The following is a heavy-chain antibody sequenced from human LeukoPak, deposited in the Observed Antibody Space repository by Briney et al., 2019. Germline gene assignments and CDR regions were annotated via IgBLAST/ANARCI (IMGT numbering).Heavy chain of an antibody. Sequence: SGTLSLTCAVSGGSISSSNWWSWVRQPPGKGLEWIGEIYHSGSTNYNPSLKSRVTISADTSKNRFSLTLNSVTAADSAMYYCARGISSFDYGDYWFDPWGQGTLVTVSS. CDR3: ARGISSFDYGDYWFDP. CDR1: GGSISSSNW. CDR2: IYHSGST. J-gene: IGHJ5*02. D-gene: IGHD4-17*01. V-gene: IGHV4-4*02.